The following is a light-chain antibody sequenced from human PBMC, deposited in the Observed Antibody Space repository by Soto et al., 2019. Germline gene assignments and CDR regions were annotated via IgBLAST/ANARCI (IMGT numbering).Light chain of an antibody. CDR2: VNSDGSH. J-gene: IGLJ3*02. Sequence: QLVLTQSPSASASLGASVKLTCTLSSGHSTYAIAWHQQQPQKGPRYLMKVNSDGSHRKGDGIPDRFSGSSAGAERYLTISSLQSEDEADYYCQAWGSGGVFGGGTKLTVL. CDR3: QAWGSGGV. V-gene: IGLV4-69*01. CDR1: SGHSTYA.